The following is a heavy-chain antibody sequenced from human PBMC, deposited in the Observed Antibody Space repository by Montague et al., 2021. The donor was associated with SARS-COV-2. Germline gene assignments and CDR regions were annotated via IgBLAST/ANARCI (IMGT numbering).Heavy chain of an antibody. Sequence: PVLVTPTQTLTLTCTFSGFSLSTSGMCVSWIRQPPGKALEWLALTDWDDDKYYSTSLKTRLTISKDTSKNQVVLTMTNMDPVDTATYYCARIWGATRGDAFDIWGQGTMVTVSS. CDR3: ARIWGATRGDAFDI. CDR2: TDWDDDK. V-gene: IGHV2-70*01. J-gene: IGHJ3*02. CDR1: GFSLSTSGMC. D-gene: IGHD1-26*01.